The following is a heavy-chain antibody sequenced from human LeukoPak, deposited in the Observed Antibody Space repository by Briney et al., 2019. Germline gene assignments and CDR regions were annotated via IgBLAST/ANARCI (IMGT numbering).Heavy chain of an antibody. Sequence: PSVTLSLTCAVYGGSFSNYYWSWIRQPPGKGLEWIGEINHSGSTNYNPSLKSRVTISVDSSNNHFSLILRSVPAADTAVYYCARVLPGGTYHYFPLRWFDPWGQGTLVTVSS. CDR3: ARVLPGGTYHYFPLRWFDP. J-gene: IGHJ5*02. D-gene: IGHD2/OR15-2a*01. CDR1: GGSFSNYY. CDR2: INHSGST. V-gene: IGHV4-34*01.